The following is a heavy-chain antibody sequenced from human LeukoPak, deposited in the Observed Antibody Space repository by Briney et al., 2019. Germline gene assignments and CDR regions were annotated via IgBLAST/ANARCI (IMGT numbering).Heavy chain of an antibody. CDR2: IREDGSEK. Sequence: GGSLRLSCAASGLTFSNYGMTWVRQAPGKGLEWVANIREDGSEKYYVDSVRGRFTISRDNAKNSLLLQMNSLRAEDTAVYCCARGNNYYGLWGQGTLVTVSS. CDR3: ARGNNYYGL. CDR1: GLTFSNYG. V-gene: IGHV3-7*03. D-gene: IGHD1/OR15-1a*01. J-gene: IGHJ1*01.